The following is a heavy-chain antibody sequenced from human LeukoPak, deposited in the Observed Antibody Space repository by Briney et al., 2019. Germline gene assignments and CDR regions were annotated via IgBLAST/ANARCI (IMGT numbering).Heavy chain of an antibody. CDR1: GFTFSTYW. CDR3: AGDRGGHD. D-gene: IGHD4-23*01. J-gene: IGHJ4*02. Sequence: PGGPLRLSCAASGFTFSTYWMSWVRQAPGKGLEWVANINQDGSEKHYVDSVKGRFTISRDNPKNSLYLQMYSLRAEDTAVYYCAGDRGGHDWGQGTLVTVSS. CDR2: INQDGSEK. V-gene: IGHV3-7*04.